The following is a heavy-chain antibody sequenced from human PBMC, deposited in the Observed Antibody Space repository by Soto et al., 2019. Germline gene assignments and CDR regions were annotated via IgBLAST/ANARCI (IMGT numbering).Heavy chain of an antibody. J-gene: IGHJ4*02. CDR3: TTDRDWNPAEFDY. CDR2: IKSKTDGGTT. D-gene: IGHD1-1*01. Sequence: GGSLRLSCAASGFTFSNAWMSWVRQAPGKGLEWVGRIKSKTDGGTTDYAAPVKGRFTISRDDSKNTLYLQMNSLKTEDTAVYYCTTDRDWNPAEFDYWGQGTLVTVSS. V-gene: IGHV3-15*01. CDR1: GFTFSNAW.